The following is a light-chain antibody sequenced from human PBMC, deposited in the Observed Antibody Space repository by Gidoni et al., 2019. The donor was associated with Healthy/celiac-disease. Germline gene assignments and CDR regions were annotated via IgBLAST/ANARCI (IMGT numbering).Light chain of an antibody. CDR2: DAS. Sequence: EIALTQSPATLSLPPGERATLSCRASQSISSYLAWYQQKPGQAPRLLIYDASNRATGIPARFSGSGSGTDFTLTSSSLEPEDFAVYYWQQRSNWPLTFGGGTKVEIK. CDR3: QQRSNWPLT. CDR1: QSISSY. J-gene: IGKJ4*01. V-gene: IGKV3-11*01.